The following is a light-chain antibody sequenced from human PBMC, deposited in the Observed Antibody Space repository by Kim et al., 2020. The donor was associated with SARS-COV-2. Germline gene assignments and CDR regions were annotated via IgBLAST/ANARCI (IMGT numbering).Light chain of an antibody. Sequence: SLSPGQTAHITCSGDKLGDTFACWYQQRPGQSPVLVIHQDVWRPSGIPERFSGSNSGNTDTLTISGTQAMDEADYYCQAWDRNTVVFGGGTQLTVL. CDR1: KLGDTF. V-gene: IGLV3-1*01. CDR3: QAWDRNTVV. CDR2: QDV. J-gene: IGLJ2*01.